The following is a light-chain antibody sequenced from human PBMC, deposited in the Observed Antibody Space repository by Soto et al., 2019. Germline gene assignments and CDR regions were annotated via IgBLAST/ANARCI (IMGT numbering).Light chain of an antibody. CDR2: GSS. V-gene: IGKV1-12*01. CDR1: QGVSDW. Sequence: DIQMTQSPSSVSASVGDSVTITCRASQGVSDWVAWYQQKPGEAPKLLIYGSSSLLSGVPSRFSGTRSGTDFTLTISSLQPEDFATYYCQQANSYPWTFGQGTKVDTK. CDR3: QQANSYPWT. J-gene: IGKJ1*01.